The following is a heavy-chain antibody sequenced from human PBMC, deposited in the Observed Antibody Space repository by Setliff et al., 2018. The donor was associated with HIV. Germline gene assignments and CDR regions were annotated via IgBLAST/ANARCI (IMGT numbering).Heavy chain of an antibody. CDR1: GDTDFY. Sequence: SETLSLTCTVSGDTDFYWNWIRQPPGKGLEWIGYIHASGKTNYNPSLKSRVTISLDTSKMQFPLHLTSVTAADTAVYYCATLDPSGGNFLAYWGQGTLVTVPQ. V-gene: IGHV4-4*09. J-gene: IGHJ4*02. D-gene: IGHD2-21*02. CDR2: IHASGKT. CDR3: ATLDPSGGNFLAY.